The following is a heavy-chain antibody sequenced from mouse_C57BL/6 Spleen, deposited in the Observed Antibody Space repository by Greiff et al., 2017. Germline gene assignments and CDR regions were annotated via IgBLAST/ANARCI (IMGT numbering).Heavy chain of an antibody. CDR3: ARTYYDYDRYYYAMDY. Sequence: EVKVVESGGGLVKPGGSLKLSCAASGFTFSDYGLHWVRQAPEKGLEWVAYISSGSSTIYYADTVKGRFTISRDNAKNTLFLQMTSLRSEDTAMYYCARTYYDYDRYYYAMDYWGQGTSVTVSS. CDR1: GFTFSDYG. V-gene: IGHV5-17*01. CDR2: ISSGSSTI. J-gene: IGHJ4*01. D-gene: IGHD2-4*01.